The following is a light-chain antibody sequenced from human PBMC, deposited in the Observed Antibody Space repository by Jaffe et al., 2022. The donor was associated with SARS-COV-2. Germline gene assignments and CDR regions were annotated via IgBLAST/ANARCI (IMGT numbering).Light chain of an antibody. J-gene: IGLJ3*02. CDR1: SGSVSTSYY. V-gene: IGLV8-61*01. Sequence: QTVVTQEPSFSVSPGGTVTLTCGLSSGSVSTSYYPSWHQQTPGQAPRTLIFSTNIRSSGVPDRFSGSILGNKAALTITGAQADDESDYYCALYMGSGISVFGGGTKLTVL. CDR3: ALYMGSGISV. CDR2: STN.